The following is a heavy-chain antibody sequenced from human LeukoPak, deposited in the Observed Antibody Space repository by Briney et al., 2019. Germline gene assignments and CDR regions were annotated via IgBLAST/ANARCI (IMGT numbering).Heavy chain of an antibody. Sequence: GGSLRLSCAASGFTLSSYWMQWVRQAQWKGLVWVSRINSDGSSTSYADSVKGRFTISRDNAKNTLYLQMNSLRAEDTAVYYCARVYTYYYELDYWGQGTLVTVSS. D-gene: IGHD3-22*01. CDR1: GFTLSSYW. V-gene: IGHV3-74*01. CDR2: INSDGSST. J-gene: IGHJ4*02. CDR3: ARVYTYYYELDY.